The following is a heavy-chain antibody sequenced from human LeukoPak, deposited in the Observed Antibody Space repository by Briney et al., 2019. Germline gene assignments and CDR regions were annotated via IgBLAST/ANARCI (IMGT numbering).Heavy chain of an antibody. CDR2: INHSGST. CDR3: ARGPYYYDSSGYYHLRYAFDI. D-gene: IGHD3-22*01. CDR1: GGSFSVYY. V-gene: IGHV4-34*01. J-gene: IGHJ3*02. Sequence: SETLSLTCAVYGGSFSVYYWSWIRQPPGKGLEWIGEINHSGSTNYNPSLKSRVTISVDTSKNQFSLKLSSVTAADTAVYYCARGPYYYDSSGYYHLRYAFDIWGQGTMVTVSS.